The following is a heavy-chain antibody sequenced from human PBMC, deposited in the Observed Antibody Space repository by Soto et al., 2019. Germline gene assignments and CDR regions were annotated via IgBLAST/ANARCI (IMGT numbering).Heavy chain of an antibody. J-gene: IGHJ6*02. CDR3: ARDLWHMLWFGELFSARDYYGMDV. CDR1: GFTFSSYG. D-gene: IGHD3-10*01. V-gene: IGHV3-33*01. Sequence: PGGSLRLSCAASGFTFSSYGMHWVRQAPGKGLEWVAVIWYDGSNKYYADSVKGRFTISRDNSKNTLYLQMNSLRAEDTAVYYCARDLWHMLWFGELFSARDYYGMDVWGQGTTVTVSS. CDR2: IWYDGSNK.